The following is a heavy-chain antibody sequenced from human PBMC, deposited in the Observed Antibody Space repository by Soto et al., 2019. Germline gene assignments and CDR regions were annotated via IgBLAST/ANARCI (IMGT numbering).Heavy chain of an antibody. CDR2: TYYRSKWYN. CDR3: ARETYYDFWSGYYPYYYYGMDV. CDR1: GDSVSSNSAA. J-gene: IGHJ6*02. Sequence: SQTLSLTCXISGDSVSSNSAAWNWIRQSPSRGLEWLGRTYYRSKWYNDYAVSVKSRITINPDTSKNQFSLQLNSVTPEDTAVYYCARETYYDFWSGYYPYYYYGMDVWGQGTTVTVSS. D-gene: IGHD3-3*01. V-gene: IGHV6-1*01.